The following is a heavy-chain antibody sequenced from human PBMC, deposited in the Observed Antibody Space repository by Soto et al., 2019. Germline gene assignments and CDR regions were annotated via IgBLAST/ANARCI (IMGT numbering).Heavy chain of an antibody. V-gene: IGHV3-74*01. CDR3: ARGGGYDFWSGYFEY. Sequence: GGSLRLSCAASGFTFSPYWMYWVRQAPGKGPVWVSRLNSDGSSTDYADSVRGRFTISRDNAKNTLYLQMNGLRAEDTAVYYCARGGGYDFWSGYFEYWGQGTLVTVSS. J-gene: IGHJ4*02. CDR2: LNSDGSST. CDR1: GFTFSPYW. D-gene: IGHD3-3*01.